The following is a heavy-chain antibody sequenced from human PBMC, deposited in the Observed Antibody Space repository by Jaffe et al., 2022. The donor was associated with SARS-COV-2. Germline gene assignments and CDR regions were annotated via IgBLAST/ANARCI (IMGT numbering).Heavy chain of an antibody. CDR1: GFTFSSHD. D-gene: IGHD5-12*01. J-gene: IGHJ2*01. V-gene: IGHV3-13*01. CDR2: IDIAGDT. Sequence: EVQLVESGGGLVQPGGSLRLSCEASGFTFSSHDMHWVRQVTGKGLEWVSGIDIAGDTYYPGSVKGRFTISRENAKNSLYLQMNSLTDGDTAVYYCAREHGGPGFWYFDLWGRGTVVTVSS. CDR3: AREHGGPGFWYFDL.